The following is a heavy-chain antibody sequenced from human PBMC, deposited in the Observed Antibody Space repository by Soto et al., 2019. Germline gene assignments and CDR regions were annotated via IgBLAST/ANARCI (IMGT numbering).Heavy chain of an antibody. D-gene: IGHD2-2*01. CDR3: ARDRCSSTSCYGDY. CDR2: IYSGGST. CDR1: GFTVSSNS. J-gene: IGHJ4*02. V-gene: IGHV3-53*04. Sequence: EVQLVESGGGLVQTGGSLRLSCAASGFTVSSNSMSWVRQAPGKGLEWVSVIYSGGSTYYADSVKGRFTISRHNSKNTLYLQMNSLRAEDTAVYYCARDRCSSTSCYGDYWGQGTLVTVSS.